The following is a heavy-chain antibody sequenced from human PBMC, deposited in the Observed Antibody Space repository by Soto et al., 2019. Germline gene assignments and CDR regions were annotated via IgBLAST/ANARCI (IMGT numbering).Heavy chain of an antibody. CDR3: AKDDHDSRGYYDWGTYYYYCRDG. D-gene: IGHD3-22*01. Sequence: GGSLRLSCAASGFTFSSYAMSWVRQAPGKGLEWVSAISGSGGSTYYADSVKGRFTISRDNSKNTLYLQMNSLRAEDTAVYYRAKDDHDSRGYYDWGTYYYYCRDGQGQETTVSVCS. J-gene: IGHJ6*02. CDR1: GFTFSSYA. CDR2: ISGSGGST. V-gene: IGHV3-23*01.